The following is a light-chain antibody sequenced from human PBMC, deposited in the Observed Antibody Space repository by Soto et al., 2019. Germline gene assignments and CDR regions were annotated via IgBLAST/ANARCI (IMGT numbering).Light chain of an antibody. Sequence: EIVFTQSPGTLSLSPGERASLSCRASQSVSSSYLAWYQQKPGQAPRLLIYGASTRATGIPARFSGSGSGTDFTLTISRLEPEDFAVYYCQLYGTSPKTFGQGTKVDIK. CDR3: QLYGTSPKT. J-gene: IGKJ1*01. CDR2: GAS. CDR1: QSVSSSY. V-gene: IGKV3-20*01.